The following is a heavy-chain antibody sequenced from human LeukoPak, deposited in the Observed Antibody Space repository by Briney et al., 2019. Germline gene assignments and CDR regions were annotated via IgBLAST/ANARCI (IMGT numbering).Heavy chain of an antibody. V-gene: IGHV3-7*02. CDR1: GFPLNKFW. D-gene: IGHD4-17*01. CDR2: IKQDGSEK. CDR3: ARGGNHGDYWYFDL. J-gene: IGHJ2*01. Sequence: GSLRLSCSAPGFPLNKFWVSWVRPAPGKGPGWVANIKQDGSEKYYVDSVKGRFTISRDNAETSLHLQMNSLRAEDTAVYYCARGGNHGDYWYFDLWGRGTLVTVSS.